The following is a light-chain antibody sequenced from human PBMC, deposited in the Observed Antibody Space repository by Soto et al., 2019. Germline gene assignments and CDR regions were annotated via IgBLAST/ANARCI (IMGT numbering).Light chain of an antibody. CDR1: SRDVGGYNY. J-gene: IGLJ1*01. Sequence: QSALTQPRSVSGSPGQSVTISCTGTSRDVGGYNYVSWYQQHPGKAPKLMIYDVSKRPSGVPDRFSGSKSGNTASLTISGLQAEDEADYYCCSYAGSYTLFGTGTKLTVL. V-gene: IGLV2-11*01. CDR3: CSYAGSYTL. CDR2: DVS.